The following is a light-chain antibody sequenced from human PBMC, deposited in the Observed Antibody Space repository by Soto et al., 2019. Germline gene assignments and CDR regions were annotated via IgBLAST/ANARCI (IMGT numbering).Light chain of an antibody. CDR2: AAS. CDR1: QDIGTS. CDR3: QQLNTYPLT. Sequence: DIQLTQSPSFLSASVGARVTITCRASQDIGTSLAWYHQRPGKAPKVLITAASTSQTEVPSTFSGSGSETEFTLTISSLQPEDLATYYCQQLNTYPLTFGGGTKVEIQ. J-gene: IGKJ4*01. V-gene: IGKV1-9*01.